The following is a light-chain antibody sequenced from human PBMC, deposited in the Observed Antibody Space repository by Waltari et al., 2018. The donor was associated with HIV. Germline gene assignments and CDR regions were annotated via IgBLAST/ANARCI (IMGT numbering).Light chain of an antibody. V-gene: IGLV1-40*01. Sequence: QSVLTQPPSVSGAPGQRVTISCTGRSSNIGAGYHVHWYQQLPGTAPNLLIYGNSNRPSGVPDRFSGAKSGTAASLAITVLQAEDEADYYCQSHDSSLSGYVFGTGTKVTVL. CDR1: SSNIGAGYH. J-gene: IGLJ1*01. CDR3: QSHDSSLSGYV. CDR2: GNS.